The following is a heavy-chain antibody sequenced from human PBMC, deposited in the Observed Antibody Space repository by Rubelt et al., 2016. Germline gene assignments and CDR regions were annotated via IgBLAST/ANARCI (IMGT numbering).Heavy chain of an antibody. Sequence: QDQLVQSGPEVKKSGASVKVSCKASGYIFTSYGISWVRQAPGQGLEWMGWISNNKGKTNFAQQFQGRVIMTTDTSTTTAYMELRRRRSDDTAMYYCARGGDRIGDALDIWGQGTLVTVS. J-gene: IGHJ3*02. V-gene: IGHV1-18*01. CDR2: ISNNKGKT. CDR3: ARGGDRIGDALDI. D-gene: IGHD3-16*01. CDR1: GYIFTSYG.